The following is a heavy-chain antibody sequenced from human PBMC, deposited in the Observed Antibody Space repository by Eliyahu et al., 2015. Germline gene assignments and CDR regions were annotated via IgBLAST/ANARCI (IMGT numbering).Heavy chain of an antibody. V-gene: IGHV1-69*04. J-gene: IGHJ4*02. Sequence: QVQLVQSGAEVKKPGSSVKVXCKASGGTFSSYAISWVRQAPGQGLEWMGRIIPILGIANYAQKFQGRVTITADKSTSTAYMELSSLRSEDTAVYYCATYYYDSSGFEPIFDYWGQGTLVTVSS. CDR1: GGTFSSYA. D-gene: IGHD3-22*01. CDR2: IIPILGIA. CDR3: ATYYYDSSGFEPIFDY.